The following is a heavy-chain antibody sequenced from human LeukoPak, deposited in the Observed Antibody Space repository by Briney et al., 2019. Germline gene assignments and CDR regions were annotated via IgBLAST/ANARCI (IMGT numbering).Heavy chain of an antibody. CDR2: ISSSRSFI. V-gene: IGHV3-21*06. D-gene: IGHD3-22*01. Sequence: PGGSLRLSCEASGFTFSRYRMNWVRQAPGKGLEWVSSISSSRSFIYYADSVKGRFTIARDNAKNSLYLQMNSLRAEDTAVYYCARLDYYDSSGYYYWGQGTLVIVSS. J-gene: IGHJ4*02. CDR3: ARLDYYDSSGYYY. CDR1: GFTFSRYR.